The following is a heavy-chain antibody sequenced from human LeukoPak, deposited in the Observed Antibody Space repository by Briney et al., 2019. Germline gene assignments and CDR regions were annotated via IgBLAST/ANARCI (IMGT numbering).Heavy chain of an antibody. CDR1: GFTSSSYG. Sequence: GGSLRLSCAASGFTSSSYGMHWVRQGPGKGLEWVAVISYDESNKYYADFVKGRFTISRDNSKNTLYLQMNSLRAEDTAIYYCAKSTYCSGGGCHLYGMDVWGQGTTVTVSS. J-gene: IGHJ6*02. CDR3: AKSTYCSGGGCHLYGMDV. V-gene: IGHV3-30*18. D-gene: IGHD2-15*01. CDR2: ISYDESNK.